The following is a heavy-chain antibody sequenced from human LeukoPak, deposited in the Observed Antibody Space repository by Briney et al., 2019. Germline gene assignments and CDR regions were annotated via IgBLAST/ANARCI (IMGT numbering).Heavy chain of an antibody. CDR3: TREPELLGPGGTFDY. D-gene: IGHD1-26*01. J-gene: IGHJ4*02. Sequence: PGGSLRLSCAASGFTFSSYAMSWVRQAPGKGLEWVGFIRSKAYGGTTEYAASVKGRFTISRDDSKSIAYLQMNSLKTEDTAVYYCTREPELLGPGGTFDYWGQGTLVTVSS. V-gene: IGHV3-49*04. CDR1: GFTFSSYA. CDR2: IRSKAYGGTT.